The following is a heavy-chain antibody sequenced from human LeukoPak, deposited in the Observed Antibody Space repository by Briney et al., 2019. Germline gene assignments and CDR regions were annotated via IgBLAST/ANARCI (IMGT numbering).Heavy chain of an antibody. Sequence: SETLSLTCAVYGGSFSGYYWSWIRQPPGKGLEWIGEINHSGSTNYNPSLESRVTISVDTSKNQFSLKLSSVTAADTAVYYCARGDGYYDSSGYPIWGQGTLVTVSS. V-gene: IGHV4-34*01. CDR3: ARGDGYYDSSGYPI. J-gene: IGHJ4*02. CDR2: INHSGST. CDR1: GGSFSGYY. D-gene: IGHD3-22*01.